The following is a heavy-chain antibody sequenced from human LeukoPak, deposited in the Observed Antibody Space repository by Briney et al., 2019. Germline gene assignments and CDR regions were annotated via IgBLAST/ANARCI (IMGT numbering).Heavy chain of an antibody. CDR3: ARGLVSWNDIYFAY. CDR2: INHSGST. J-gene: IGHJ4*02. CDR1: GGSFRGYY. V-gene: IGHV4-34*01. Sequence: PAETLSLTCAVYGGSFRGYYWSGIRQPPGKGLEWIGEINHSGSTNYNPSLKRRVTISVDTSKNQFSLKLSSVTAADTAVYYCARGLVSWNDIYFAYWGQGTLVTVSS. D-gene: IGHD1-1*01.